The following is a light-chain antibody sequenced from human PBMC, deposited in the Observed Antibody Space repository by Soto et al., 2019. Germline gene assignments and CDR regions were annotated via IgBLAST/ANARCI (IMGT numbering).Light chain of an antibody. CDR1: QNINNY. CDR2: DAS. CDR3: LQHNSYPLT. V-gene: IGKV1-33*01. J-gene: IGKJ4*01. Sequence: DIQMTQSPSSLSASVGDRVTITCQASQNINNYLNWYQQKPGRAPKLLIYDASNLEAGVPSRFRGSGSGTDFTLTLNSLQPEDFATYYCLQHNSYPLTFGGGTKVDIK.